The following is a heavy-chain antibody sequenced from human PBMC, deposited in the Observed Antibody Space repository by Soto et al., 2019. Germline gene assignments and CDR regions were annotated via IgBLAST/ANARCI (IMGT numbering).Heavy chain of an antibody. CDR1: GGTFSSYA. CDR3: ARGERIYGMDV. CDR2: IIPIFDTA. J-gene: IGHJ6*02. D-gene: IGHD6-25*01. V-gene: IGHV1-69*06. Sequence: ASVKVSCKASGGTFSSYAISWVRQAPGQGLEWMGGIIPIFDTANYAQKFQGRVAITADKSTSTAYMELSSLRSEDTAVYYCARGERIYGMDVWGQGTTVTVSS.